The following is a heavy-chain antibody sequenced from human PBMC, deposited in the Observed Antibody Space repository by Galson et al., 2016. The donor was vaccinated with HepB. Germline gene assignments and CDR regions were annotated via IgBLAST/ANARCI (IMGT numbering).Heavy chain of an antibody. CDR3: ARNDYSQSGDYYNYYGMDV. CDR1: GYTFNTYG. CDR2: ISSYNGNT. V-gene: IGHV1-18*01. Sequence: SVKVSCKASGYTFNTYGINWVRQAPGQGLEWMGWISSYNGNTNYAQKLQGRVTMTTDTSTNTAYMELRSPKSDDTAVYYCARNDYSQSGDYYNYYGMDVWGQGTTVTVSS. D-gene: IGHD4-11*01. J-gene: IGHJ6*02.